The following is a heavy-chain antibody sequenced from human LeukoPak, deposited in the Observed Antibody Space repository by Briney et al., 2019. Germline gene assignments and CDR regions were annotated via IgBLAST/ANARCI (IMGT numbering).Heavy chain of an antibody. V-gene: IGHV3-30-3*02. Sequence: GRSLRLSCAASGFTFSSYAMHWVRQAPGKGLEWVAVISYDGSNKYYADSVKGRFTISRDNSKNTLYLQMNSLRAEDTAVYYCAKWKGGTSSLNGMDVWGQGTTVTVSS. CDR3: AKWKGGTSSLNGMDV. CDR2: ISYDGSNK. D-gene: IGHD2-2*01. CDR1: GFTFSSYA. J-gene: IGHJ6*02.